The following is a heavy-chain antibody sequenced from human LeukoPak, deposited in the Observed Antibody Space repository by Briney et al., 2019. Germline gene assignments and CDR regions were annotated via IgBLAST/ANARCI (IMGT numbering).Heavy chain of an antibody. D-gene: IGHD3-10*01. CDR1: GFTFSSYG. Sequence: GGSLRLSCAGSGFTFSSYGMHWVRQAPGKGLEWVAVIWADGTHEDYIDSVKGRFTISRDNSKNTLYLQMNSLRADGTAVYYCAINHYGSNSDIFDIWGQGAMVTVSS. V-gene: IGHV3-33*01. CDR2: IWADGTHE. J-gene: IGHJ3*02. CDR3: AINHYGSNSDIFDI.